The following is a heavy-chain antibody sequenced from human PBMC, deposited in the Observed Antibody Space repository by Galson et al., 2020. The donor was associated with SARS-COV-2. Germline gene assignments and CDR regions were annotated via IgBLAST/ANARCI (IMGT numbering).Heavy chain of an antibody. J-gene: IGHJ4*02. Sequence: GESLKIHCAASGFTFSSFGMHWVRQAPGKGLEWVEVISNDGTNTYYADSVKGRCTISRDNSKNTLYLQMNSLRVEDTAVYYCAKSLWFGELLSPFDYCGQGALVTVSS. V-gene: IGHV3-30*18. D-gene: IGHD3-10*01. CDR3: AKSLWFGELLSPFDY. CDR1: GFTFSSFG. CDR2: ISNDGTNT.